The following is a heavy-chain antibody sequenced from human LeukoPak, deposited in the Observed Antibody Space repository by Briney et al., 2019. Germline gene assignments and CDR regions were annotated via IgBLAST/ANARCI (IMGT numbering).Heavy chain of an antibody. CDR1: GGSFSGYY. CDR2: INHSGST. Sequence: SETLSLTCAVYGGSFSGYYWSWIRQPPGKGLEWIGEINHSGSTNYNPSLKSRVTMSVDTSKNQFSLKLSSVTAADTAVYYCARGGSSWSLDYYYYYMDVWGKGTTVTVSS. J-gene: IGHJ6*03. D-gene: IGHD6-13*01. CDR3: ARGGSSWSLDYYYYYMDV. V-gene: IGHV4-34*01.